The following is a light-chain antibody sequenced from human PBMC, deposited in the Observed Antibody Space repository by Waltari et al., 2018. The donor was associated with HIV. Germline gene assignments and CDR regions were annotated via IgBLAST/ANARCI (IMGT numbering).Light chain of an antibody. CDR1: KSLSNT. J-gene: IGKJ2*01. Sequence: IVMTQSPATLSVSPGERATISCRASKSLSNTKVAWYQQKPGQAPRLLIHGASSRATGIPARFSGSGSGTEFTLTITSLQSGDSALYYCQQYNNWPPTFGQGAKLEIK. CDR2: GAS. V-gene: IGKV3-15*01. CDR3: QQYNNWPPT.